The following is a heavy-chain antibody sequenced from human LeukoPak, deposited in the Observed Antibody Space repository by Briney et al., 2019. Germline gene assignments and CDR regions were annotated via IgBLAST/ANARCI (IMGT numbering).Heavy chain of an antibody. CDR2: ISGSGGNT. CDR1: GFTFSSYA. J-gene: IGHJ4*02. D-gene: IGHD4-17*01. V-gene: IGHV3-23*01. CDR3: AKDMSPTVTTFDG. Sequence: PGGSLRLSCAASGFTFSSYAMSWVRQAPGKGLEWVSVISGSGGNTYYADSVKGRFTISRDNFKNTLYLQMNSLRAGDTAIYYCAKDMSPTVTTFDGWGQGTLVSVSS.